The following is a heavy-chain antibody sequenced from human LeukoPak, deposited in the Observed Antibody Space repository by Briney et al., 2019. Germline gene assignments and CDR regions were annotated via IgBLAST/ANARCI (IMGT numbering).Heavy chain of an antibody. CDR3: ARETTVVTPGSFDY. Sequence: GASVKVSCKASGYTFTGYYMHWVRQAPGQGLEWMGWINPNSGGTNYAQKFQGRVTMTRDKSISTAYMELSRLRSDDTAVYYCARETTVVTPGSFDYWGQGTLVTVSS. D-gene: IGHD4-23*01. CDR2: INPNSGGT. V-gene: IGHV1-2*02. CDR1: GYTFTGYY. J-gene: IGHJ4*02.